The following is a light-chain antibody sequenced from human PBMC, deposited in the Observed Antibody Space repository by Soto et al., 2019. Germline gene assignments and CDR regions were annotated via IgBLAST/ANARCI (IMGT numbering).Light chain of an antibody. V-gene: IGLV2-14*01. Sequence: QSVLTQPASVSGSPGQSITISCTGTSSDVGGYKYVSWYQQHPGKAPKLMIYEVSNRPSGVPNRFSASKSGNTASLTISGLRSEDEADYYCAAWDDSLSGVVFGGGTKLTVL. CDR2: EVS. J-gene: IGLJ2*01. CDR1: SSDVGGYKY. CDR3: AAWDDSLSGVV.